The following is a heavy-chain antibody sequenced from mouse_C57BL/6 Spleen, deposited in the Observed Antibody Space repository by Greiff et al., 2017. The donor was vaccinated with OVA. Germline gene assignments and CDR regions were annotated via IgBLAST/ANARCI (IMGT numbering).Heavy chain of an antibody. CDR2: INPSTGGT. CDR1: GYSFTGYY. D-gene: IGHD1-1*01. CDR3: ARGGSSLYYAMDY. Sequence: VHVKQSGPELVKPGASVKISCKASGYSFTGYYMNWVKQSPEKSLEWIGEINPSTGGTTYNQKFKAKATLTVDKSSSTAYMQLKSLTSEDSAVYYCARGGSSLYYAMDYWGQGTSVTVAS. J-gene: IGHJ4*01. V-gene: IGHV1-42*01.